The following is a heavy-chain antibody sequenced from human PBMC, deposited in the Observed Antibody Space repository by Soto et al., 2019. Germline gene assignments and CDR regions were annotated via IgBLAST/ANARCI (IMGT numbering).Heavy chain of an antibody. D-gene: IGHD3-10*01. CDR1: GYSFTSYW. J-gene: IGHJ4*02. Sequence: GESLKISCKGSGYSFTSYWIAWVRQMPGKGLEWMGSIYPGDSDTKYSPSFQGQVTTSADKSISTAYLHWSGLKASDTAMYYCARSLLIWSPFDFWGQGTLVTVSS. V-gene: IGHV5-51*01. CDR2: IYPGDSDT. CDR3: ARSLLIWSPFDF.